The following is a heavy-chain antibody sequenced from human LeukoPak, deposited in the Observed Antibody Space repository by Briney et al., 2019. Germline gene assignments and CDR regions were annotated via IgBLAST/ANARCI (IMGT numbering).Heavy chain of an antibody. D-gene: IGHD1-26*01. CDR1: GGSISSSRYY. V-gene: IGHV4-39*07. CDR3: ARVLPLSGTYTASFDY. CDR2: IHYSGSI. Sequence: SETLSLTCTVSGGSISSSRYYWGWIRQSPGEGLEWIGSIHYSGSIYYNPSLKSRVTISVDTSKNQFSLKLSSVTAADTAVYYCARVLPLSGTYTASFDYWGQGTLVTVSS. J-gene: IGHJ4*02.